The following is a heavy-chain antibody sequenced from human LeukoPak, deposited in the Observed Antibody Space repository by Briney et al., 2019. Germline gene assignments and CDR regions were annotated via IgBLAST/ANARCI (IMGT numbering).Heavy chain of an antibody. CDR3: ARSGARTRAEYFQH. CDR2: INHSGST. CDR1: DGSFSGYY. V-gene: IGHV4-34*01. J-gene: IGHJ1*01. Sequence: SETLSLTCAVYDGSFSGYYWSWIRQPPGKGLEWIGEINHSGSTNYNPSLKSRVTISVDTSKNQFSLKLSSVTAADTAVYYCARSGARTRAEYFQHWGQGTLVTVSS. D-gene: IGHD2-15*01.